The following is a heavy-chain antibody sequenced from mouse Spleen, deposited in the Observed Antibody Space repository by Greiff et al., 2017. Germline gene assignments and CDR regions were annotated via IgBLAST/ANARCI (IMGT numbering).Heavy chain of an antibody. V-gene: IGHV1-15*01. CDR3: TRGGKLLGYYFDY. Sequence: VQLVESGAELVRPGASVTLSCKASGYTFTDYEMHWVKQTPVHGLEWIGAIDPETGGTAYNQKFKGKAILTADKSSSTAYMELRSLTSEDSAVYYCTRGGKLLGYYFDYWGQGTTLTVSS. J-gene: IGHJ2*01. CDR2: IDPETGGT. CDR1: GYTFTDYE. D-gene: IGHD1-1*01.